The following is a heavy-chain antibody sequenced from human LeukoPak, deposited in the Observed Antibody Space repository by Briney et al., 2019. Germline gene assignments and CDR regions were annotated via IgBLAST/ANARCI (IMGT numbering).Heavy chain of an antibody. V-gene: IGHV3-23*01. CDR3: ARYDAPAGGFLDS. D-gene: IGHD3-3*01. CDR1: GFTFRNYG. J-gene: IGHJ4*02. Sequence: GGSLTLSCTASGFTFRNYGMTWVRQAPGKGPEWIYLIHGSGLIANYLESVKGRFTISRDNSRNTLYLQMNSLTVEDTALYYCARYDAPAGGFLDSWGRGTLVTVSS. CDR2: IHGSGLIA.